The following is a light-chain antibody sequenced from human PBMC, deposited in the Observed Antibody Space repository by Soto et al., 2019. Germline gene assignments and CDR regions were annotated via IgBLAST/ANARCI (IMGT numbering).Light chain of an antibody. J-gene: IGLJ3*02. CDR2: EVS. CDR3: CSYAGRDWV. Sequence: QSALTQPASVSGSPGQSITISCTGTSSDVGSYNLVSWYQQHPGKAPKLMIYEVSKRPSGVSNRFSGSKSGNTASLTISGLQAEDEADYYCCSYAGRDWVFGGGTKLTVL. V-gene: IGLV2-23*02. CDR1: SSDVGSYNL.